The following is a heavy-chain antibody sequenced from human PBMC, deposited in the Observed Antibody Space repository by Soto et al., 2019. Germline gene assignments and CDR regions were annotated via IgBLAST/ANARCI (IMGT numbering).Heavy chain of an antibody. D-gene: IGHD2-15*01. J-gene: IGHJ5*02. CDR3: ARLVVVSPVANA. CDR2: VFYNGTT. Sequence: SETLYLTCTVSGGSINTNNYYWGWVRQPPGKGLEWIGSVFYNGTTYYSPSLKSRVTISLAPSRTQFSLKLESVTAADTAVYFCARLVVVSPVANAWGQGTLVTVSS. CDR1: GGSINTNNYY. V-gene: IGHV4-39*01.